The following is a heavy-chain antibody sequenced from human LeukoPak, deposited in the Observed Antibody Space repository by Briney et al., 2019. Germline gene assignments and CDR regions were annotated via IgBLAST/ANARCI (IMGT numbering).Heavy chain of an antibody. CDR3: ARGGDTAMVPVDY. CDR1: GGSISSSSYY. D-gene: IGHD5-18*01. Sequence: SETLSLTCTVSGGSISSSSYYWGWIRQPPGKGLEWIGSIYYSGSTYYNPSLKSRVTISVDTSKNQFSLKLSSVTAADTAVYYCARGGDTAMVPVDYWGQGTLVTVSS. V-gene: IGHV4-39*01. J-gene: IGHJ4*02. CDR2: IYYSGST.